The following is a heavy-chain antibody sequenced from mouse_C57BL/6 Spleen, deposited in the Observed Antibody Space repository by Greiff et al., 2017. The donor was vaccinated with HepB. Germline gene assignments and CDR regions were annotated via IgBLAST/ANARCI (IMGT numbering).Heavy chain of an antibody. CDR2: IRLKSDNYAT. J-gene: IGHJ2*01. CDR3: TSTVVVPFDY. D-gene: IGHD1-1*01. CDR1: GFTFSNYW. V-gene: IGHV6-3*01. Sequence: EVMLVESGGGLVQPGGSMKLSCVASGFTFSNYWMNWVRQSPEKGLEWVAQIRLKSDNYATHYAESVKGRFTISRDDSKSSVYLQMNNLRAEDTGIYYCTSTVVVPFDYWGQGTTLTVSS.